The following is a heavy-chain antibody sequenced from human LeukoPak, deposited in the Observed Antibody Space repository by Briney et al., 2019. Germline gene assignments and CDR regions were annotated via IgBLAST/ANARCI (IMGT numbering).Heavy chain of an antibody. J-gene: IGHJ6*02. CDR1: GGSISSGGYY. CDR3: VRDDGRKIQPLSIGYYYGMDV. D-gene: IGHD5-18*01. V-gene: IGHV4-30-4*01. CDR2: IYHSGST. Sequence: PSQTLSLTCTVSGGSISSGGYYWSWIRQSPGKGLEWIVYIYHSGSTYYNPSLKSRVTISVDTSKNQLSLKLSSVTAADTAVYYCVRDDGRKIQPLSIGYYYGMDVWGQGTTVTVSS.